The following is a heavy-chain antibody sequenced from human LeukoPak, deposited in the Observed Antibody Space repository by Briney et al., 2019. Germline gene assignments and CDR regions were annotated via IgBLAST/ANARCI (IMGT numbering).Heavy chain of an antibody. CDR2: MNPNSGNT. J-gene: IGHJ4*02. CDR3: ARGLVSGSYPLYYFDY. V-gene: IGHV1-8*03. D-gene: IGHD1-26*01. Sequence: ASVKVSCKASGYTFTSYDINWVRQATGQGLEWMGWMNPNSGNTGYAQKFQGRVTITRNTSISTAYMELSSLRSEDTAVYYCARGLVSGSYPLYYFDYWGQGTLVTVSS. CDR1: GYTFTSYD.